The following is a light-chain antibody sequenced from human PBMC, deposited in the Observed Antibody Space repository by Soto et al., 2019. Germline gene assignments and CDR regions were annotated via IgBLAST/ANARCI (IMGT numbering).Light chain of an antibody. V-gene: IGKV1-33*01. CDR1: QDISDS. Sequence: DIQMTQSPSSLSASVGDRVTITCQASQDISDSVNWYQQKPGKAPKLLISDASNLETRGPSGFSGSGSGTDSTFTISSVQPEDGATYYCQQYKSLPYTFGQGAKLEI. CDR3: QQYKSLPYT. CDR2: DAS. J-gene: IGKJ2*01.